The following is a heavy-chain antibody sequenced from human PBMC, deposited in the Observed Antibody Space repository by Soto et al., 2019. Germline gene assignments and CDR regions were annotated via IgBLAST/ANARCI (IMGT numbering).Heavy chain of an antibody. CDR2: ISWNSGSI. CDR1: GFTFDDYA. D-gene: IGHD1-26*01. V-gene: IGHV3-9*01. J-gene: IGHJ4*02. Sequence: GGSLRLSCAASGFTFDDYAMHWVRQAPGKGLEWVSGISWNSGSIGYADSVKGRFTISRDNAKNSLYLQMNSLRAEDTAVYYCAKTPGIVGATSSFDFWGQGTLVTVSS. CDR3: AKTPGIVGATSSFDF.